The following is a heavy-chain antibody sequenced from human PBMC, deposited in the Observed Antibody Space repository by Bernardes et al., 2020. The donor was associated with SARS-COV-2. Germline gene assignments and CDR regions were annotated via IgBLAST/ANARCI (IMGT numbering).Heavy chain of an antibody. CDR3: ARVRTEFWNGHYAVDY. V-gene: IGHV3-23*01. Sequence: GGSLRLSCAASGFTVSTYAMSWVRQAPGKGLEWVSSISGSGAGKFYADFVRGRFIVSGDISKNTVHLQMNSLRAEDTALYYCARVRTEFWNGHYAVDYWGQGTLVAVSS. CDR2: ISGSGAGK. J-gene: IGHJ4*02. CDR1: GFTVSTYA. D-gene: IGHD3-3*01.